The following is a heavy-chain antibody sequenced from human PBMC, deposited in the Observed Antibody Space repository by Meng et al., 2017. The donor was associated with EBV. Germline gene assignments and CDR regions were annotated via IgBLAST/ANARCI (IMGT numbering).Heavy chain of an antibody. V-gene: IGHV1-46*01. CDR3: VRELVGGTFDY. Sequence: QVPLAKSGAEVKNPGASVKVSCKASGYTFTSYYLHWVRQAPGQGLEWMGIIIPAGGNTNYAQKFRGRFTMTRDTSTSTVYMDLSILTSEDTAVYYCVRELVGGTFDYWGQGTLVTVSS. CDR2: IIPAGGNT. J-gene: IGHJ4*02. CDR1: GYTFTSYY. D-gene: IGHD1/OR15-1a*01.